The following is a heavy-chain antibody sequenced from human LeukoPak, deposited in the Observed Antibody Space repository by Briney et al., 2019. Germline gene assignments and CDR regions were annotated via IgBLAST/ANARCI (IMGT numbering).Heavy chain of an antibody. V-gene: IGHV3-23*01. J-gene: IGHJ4*02. Sequence: PGGTLRLSCAASGFTFSTYAMSWVRQAPGKGLEWVSAISGSGGSTYYADSVKGRFTISRDNSKNTLYLQMNSLRAEDTAVYYCARDFASPVPKLTPGDYWGQGTLVTVSS. D-gene: IGHD4-23*01. CDR2: ISGSGGST. CDR1: GFTFSTYA. CDR3: ARDFASPVPKLTPGDY.